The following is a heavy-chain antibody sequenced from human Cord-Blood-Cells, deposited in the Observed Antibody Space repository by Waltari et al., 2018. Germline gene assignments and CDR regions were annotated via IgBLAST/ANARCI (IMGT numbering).Heavy chain of an antibody. Sequence: QLQLQESGPGLVKPSETLSLTCTVSGGSISSSSYYWGWIRQPPGKGLEWIGGSYYSGGTYYNPALQSRVTSAVDAAKNQFSLKLRSVTAADTAVYYCAGCSPFSSSWYFDYWGQGTLVTVSS. V-gene: IGHV4-39*07. CDR1: GGSISSSSYY. CDR2: SYYSGGT. CDR3: AGCSPFSSSWYFDY. J-gene: IGHJ4*02. D-gene: IGHD6-13*01.